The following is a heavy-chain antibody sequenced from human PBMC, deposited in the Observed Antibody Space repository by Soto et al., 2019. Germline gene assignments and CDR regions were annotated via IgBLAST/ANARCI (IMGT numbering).Heavy chain of an antibody. CDR1: GYTFSNYA. D-gene: IGHD2-8*01. CDR2: VSPYNGNA. CDR3: ARAISLIMDAPAY. Sequence: RASVKVSCKTSGYTFSNYAISWVRQAPGQGLEWMGWVSPYNGNANYTEKFQGRVSMTTDTSTTTAYMELTSLTSDDTAIYYCARAISLIMDAPAYWGQGTLVTVSS. J-gene: IGHJ4*02. V-gene: IGHV1-18*04.